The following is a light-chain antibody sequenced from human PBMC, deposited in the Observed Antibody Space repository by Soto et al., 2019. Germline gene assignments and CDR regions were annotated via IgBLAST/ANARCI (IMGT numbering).Light chain of an antibody. CDR2: GAS. CDR1: QSVSSN. CDR3: QQYNNWPPWT. V-gene: IGKV3-15*01. Sequence: EIVMKQSPATLSVSPGESATLSCRASQSVSSNLAWYQQKPGQAPRLLIYGASTRATGIPARFSGSGSGTEFTLTISSLQSEDFAVYYCQQYNNWPPWTCGQGTKVDIK. J-gene: IGKJ1*01.